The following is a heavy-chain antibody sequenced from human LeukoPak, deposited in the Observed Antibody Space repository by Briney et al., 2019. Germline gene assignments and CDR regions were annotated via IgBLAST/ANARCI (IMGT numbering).Heavy chain of an antibody. CDR3: ARDTYSSSWQRGGFDY. J-gene: IGHJ4*02. CDR2: ISSSSSYI. V-gene: IGHV3-21*01. D-gene: IGHD6-13*01. Sequence: GGSLRLSCAASGFTFSSYSMNWVRQAPGKGLEWVSSISSSSSYIYYADSVKGRFTISRDNAKNSLYLQMNSLRAEDTAVYYCARDTYSSSWQRGGFDYWGQGTLVTVSS. CDR1: GFTFSSYS.